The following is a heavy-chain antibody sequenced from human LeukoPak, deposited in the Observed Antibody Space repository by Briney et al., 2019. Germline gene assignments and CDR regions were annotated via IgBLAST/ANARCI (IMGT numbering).Heavy chain of an antibody. CDR1: GFTFSSYA. CDR3: AKGLGVVIDFLVFDN. Sequence: GGSLRLSCAASGFTFSSYAMSWVRQAPGKGLEWVSAISNSDNSTYYADSVKGRFTFSRDNSKNTLYLQMNSLRAEDTAIYYCAKGLGVVIDFLVFDNWGQGTLVTVSS. CDR2: ISNSDNST. V-gene: IGHV3-23*01. D-gene: IGHD3-3*01. J-gene: IGHJ4*02.